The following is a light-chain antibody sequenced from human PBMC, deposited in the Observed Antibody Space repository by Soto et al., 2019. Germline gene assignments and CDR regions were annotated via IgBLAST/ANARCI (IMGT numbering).Light chain of an antibody. CDR2: GAS. V-gene: IGKV3-15*01. CDR1: QSVSSN. J-gene: IGKJ1*01. Sequence: EIVMTQSPVTVSMSPGERATLSCWAGQSVSSNLAWYQQRPGQAPRLLIYGASTRATGIPARFTGSGSGTEFTLTISSLQFDDSAVYYCQQYNDWWTFGQGTKVEIK. CDR3: QQYNDWWT.